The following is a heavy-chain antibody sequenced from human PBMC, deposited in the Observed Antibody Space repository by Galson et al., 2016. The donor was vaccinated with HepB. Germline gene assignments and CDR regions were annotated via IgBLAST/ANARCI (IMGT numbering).Heavy chain of an antibody. CDR2: DSMDGRRK. CDR1: GFTFSQRG. V-gene: IGHV3-30*18. D-gene: IGHD2/OR15-2a*01. Sequence: SLRLSCAASGFTFSQRGMHWVRQAPGKGLEWVAADSMDGRRKWYAESVEGRFTISRDNFNNMLYLQMSSLRPDDTAVYFCAKRHEYCPPVGCSVDYWGQGTLVSVSS. CDR3: AKRHEYCPPVGCSVDY. J-gene: IGHJ4*02.